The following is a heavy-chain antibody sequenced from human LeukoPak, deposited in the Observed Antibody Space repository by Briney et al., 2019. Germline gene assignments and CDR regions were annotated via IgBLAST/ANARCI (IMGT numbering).Heavy chain of an antibody. CDR1: GFTFSSYG. CDR3: TRETWSYGDG. J-gene: IGHJ4*02. CDR2: IWYDGSNK. D-gene: IGHD5-18*01. Sequence: GGSLRLSCAASGFTFSSYGMHWVRQAPGKGLEWVAVIWYDGSNKYYADSVKGRFTISRDNAKNSLYLQMNSLTAEDTAVYYCTRETWSYGDGWGQGTRVTVSS. V-gene: IGHV3-33*01.